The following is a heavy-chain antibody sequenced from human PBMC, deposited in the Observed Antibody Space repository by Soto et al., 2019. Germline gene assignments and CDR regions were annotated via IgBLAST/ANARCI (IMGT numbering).Heavy chain of an antibody. J-gene: IGHJ5*02. CDR3: ARVMPYDFWSGYLTTGWFDP. CDR1: GYTFTSYG. V-gene: IGHV1-18*01. Sequence: VASVKVSCKASGYTFTSYGISWVRQAPGQGLEWMGWISVYNGNTNYAQKLQGRVTMTTDTSTSTAYMELRSLRSDDTAVYYCARVMPYDFWSGYLTTGWFDPWGQGTLVTVSS. D-gene: IGHD3-3*01. CDR2: ISVYNGNT.